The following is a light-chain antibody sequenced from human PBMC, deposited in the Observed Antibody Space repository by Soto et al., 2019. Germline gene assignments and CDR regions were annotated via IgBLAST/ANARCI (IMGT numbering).Light chain of an antibody. Sequence: EIVMTQSPATLSVSPGERATLSCRASQSVSSNLAWYQQKPGQAPRLLIYGASNRATGIPARFSGSGSGTAFTLTISSLQSEDFAVYYCQQYNNWPPLTFGGGTKVEIK. J-gene: IGKJ4*01. CDR2: GAS. CDR3: QQYNNWPPLT. CDR1: QSVSSN. V-gene: IGKV3-15*01.